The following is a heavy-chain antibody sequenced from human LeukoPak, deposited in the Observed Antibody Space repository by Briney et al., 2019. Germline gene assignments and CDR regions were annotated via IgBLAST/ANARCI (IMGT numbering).Heavy chain of an antibody. CDR2: IGTAGDT. J-gene: IGHJ4*02. Sequence: GGSLRLSCAASGFTFSTSDMHWVRQATGQGLEWVSAIGTAGDTYYPGSVKGRFTISRENAKNSLYLQMNSLRAGDTAVYYCARRRVGAYYYWGQGTLVTVSS. CDR3: ARRRVGAYYY. V-gene: IGHV3-13*04. D-gene: IGHD2-21*02. CDR1: GFTFSTSD.